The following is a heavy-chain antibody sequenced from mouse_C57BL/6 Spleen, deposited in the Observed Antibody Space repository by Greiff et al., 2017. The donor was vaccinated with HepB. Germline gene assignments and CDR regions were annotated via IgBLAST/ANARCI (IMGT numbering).Heavy chain of an antibody. CDR2: IYPRSGNT. CDR1: GYTFTSYG. CDR3: ARSNWDETY. V-gene: IGHV1-81*01. D-gene: IGHD4-1*01. J-gene: IGHJ3*01. Sequence: VQGVESGAELARPGASVKLSCKASGYTFTSYGISWVKQRTGQGLEWIGEIYPRSGNTYYNEKFKGKATLTADKSSSTAYMELRSLTSEDSAVYFCARSNWDETYWGQGTLVTVSA.